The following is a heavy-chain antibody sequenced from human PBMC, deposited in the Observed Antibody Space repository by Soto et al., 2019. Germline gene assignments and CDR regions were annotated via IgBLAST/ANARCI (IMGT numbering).Heavy chain of an antibody. V-gene: IGHV3-11*01. CDR2: IGNRGTGI. D-gene: IGHD6-13*01. CDR1: GFTFGGYY. CDR3: ARELRAVGMASRFDP. Sequence: QVQLVESGGGLVKPGGSLRLSCAASGFTFGGYYMTWIRQAPGKGLEWVSFIGNRGTGIYYADVVKGRFTIFRDNAKNSLYLQMNSLRAEDTAMYYCARELRAVGMASRFDPWGQGTLVTVSS. J-gene: IGHJ5*02.